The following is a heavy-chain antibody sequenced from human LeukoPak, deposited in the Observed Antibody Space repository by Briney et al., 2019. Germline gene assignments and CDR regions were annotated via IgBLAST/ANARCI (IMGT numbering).Heavy chain of an antibody. Sequence: SETLSLTCTVSGGSVNSFYWTWIRQPGGKGLEWIGRIYSSGSTNYNPPLKNRVTMSVDTSKNQFSLKLTSVTAADTAVYYCARVSVSGTYDYWGQGTLVTVSS. CDR2: IYSSGST. V-gene: IGHV4-4*07. J-gene: IGHJ4*02. CDR3: ARVSVSGTYDY. D-gene: IGHD1-26*01. CDR1: GGSVNSFY.